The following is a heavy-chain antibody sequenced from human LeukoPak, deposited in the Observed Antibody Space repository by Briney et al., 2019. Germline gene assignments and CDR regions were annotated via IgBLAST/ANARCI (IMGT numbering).Heavy chain of an antibody. Sequence: AGESLRLSCAASGFTLSSYWMSWVRQAPGKGLEWVANIKYDGSGKYYADSVKGRFTISRDNAKNSLYLQMNSLRAEDTAVYYCAREKVWGQGTLVTVSS. CDR2: IKYDGSGK. CDR3: AREKV. J-gene: IGHJ4*02. V-gene: IGHV3-7*01. CDR1: GFTLSSYW.